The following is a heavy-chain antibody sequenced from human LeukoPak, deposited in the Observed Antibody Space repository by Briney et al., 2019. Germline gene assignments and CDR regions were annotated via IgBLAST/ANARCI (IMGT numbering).Heavy chain of an antibody. Sequence: PGGSLRLSCAASGFTFSSYEMNWVRQAPGKGLEWVSYISTSGNTRYYADSVKGRFTISRDNAKNSLYLQMNSLRVEDTAVYYCARKPSGTTSYYFDYWGQGTLVTVSS. J-gene: IGHJ4*02. D-gene: IGHD1-7*01. CDR2: ISTSGNTR. CDR1: GFTFSSYE. CDR3: ARKPSGTTSYYFDY. V-gene: IGHV3-48*03.